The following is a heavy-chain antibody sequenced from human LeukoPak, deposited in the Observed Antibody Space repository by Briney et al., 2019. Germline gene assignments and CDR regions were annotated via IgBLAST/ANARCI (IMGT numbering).Heavy chain of an antibody. V-gene: IGHV4-59*12. Sequence: PSETLSLTCTVSGGSISSYYWTWIRQPPGKGLERLGYIYYSGSTYYNPSLKSRVTISVDTSKNQFSLKLSSVTAADTAVYYCARDPYDILTGYPMGFDPWGQGTLVTVSS. CDR3: ARDPYDILTGYPMGFDP. J-gene: IGHJ5*02. D-gene: IGHD3-9*01. CDR1: GGSISSYY. CDR2: IYYSGST.